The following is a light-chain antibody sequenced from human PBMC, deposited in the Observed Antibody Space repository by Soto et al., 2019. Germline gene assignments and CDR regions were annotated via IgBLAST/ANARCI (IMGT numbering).Light chain of an antibody. CDR1: QSVSSSY. V-gene: IGKV3-20*01. J-gene: IGKJ4*01. Sequence: EIVLTQSPGTLSLSPGERATLSCRASQSVSSSYLAWYQQKPGQAPRLLIYGASSRATGIPARFSGSGSGTDFTLTISRLEPEDFAVYYCQQYGNSLTFGGGTKVDIK. CDR3: QQYGNSLT. CDR2: GAS.